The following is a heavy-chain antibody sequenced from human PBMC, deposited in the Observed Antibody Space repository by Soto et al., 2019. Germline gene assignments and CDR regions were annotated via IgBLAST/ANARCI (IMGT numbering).Heavy chain of an antibody. CDR1: GFAFNNYA. D-gene: IGHD4-4*01. Sequence: DVKLLESGGGVVQPGGSLRLSCAASGFAFNNYAMNWVRQAPGKGLEWFSHINGSGGSTDYTDSVKGRFSISKDSAKNTMYPHVNSLRAEDTSVYFCAKEGPYIYSSSSAGYLRRWGLGIQVTVSS. V-gene: IGHV3-23*01. CDR2: INGSGGST. J-gene: IGHJ1*01. CDR3: AKEGPYIYSSSSAGYLRR.